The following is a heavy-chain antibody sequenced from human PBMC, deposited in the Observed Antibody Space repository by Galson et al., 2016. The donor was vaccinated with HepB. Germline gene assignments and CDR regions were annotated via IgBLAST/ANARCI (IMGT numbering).Heavy chain of an antibody. J-gene: IGHJ4*02. CDR3: ARSGYTNLDY. Sequence: SLRLSCAASGFTFSSYAMHWVRQAPGKGLESVAVISNDGKNKNYADSLRGRFTVSRDNAKNSLSLQMNRLRDEDTAVYYCARSGYTNLDYWGQGTLVTVSS. V-gene: IGHV3-30*04. CDR2: ISNDGKNK. CDR1: GFTFSSYA. D-gene: IGHD3-9*01.